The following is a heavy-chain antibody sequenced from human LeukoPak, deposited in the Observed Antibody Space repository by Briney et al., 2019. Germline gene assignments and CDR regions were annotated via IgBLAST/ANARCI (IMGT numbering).Heavy chain of an antibody. CDR2: VFYTGET. J-gene: IGHJ4*02. CDR1: PGSIGGYY. D-gene: IGHD2-21*01. V-gene: IGHV4-59*08. CDR3: ARHAAGVELWFEF. Sequence: SETLSLTCSVSPGSIGGYYWSWFRQPPGKGLEWIGYVFYTGETDCNPSLRSRGTISVDASKNQVSLRLTSVTAADTAVYYCARHAAGVELWFEFWGQGTQVTVSS.